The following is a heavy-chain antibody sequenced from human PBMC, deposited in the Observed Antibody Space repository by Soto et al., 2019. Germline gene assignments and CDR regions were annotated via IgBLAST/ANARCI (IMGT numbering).Heavy chain of an antibody. CDR1: GYTFTGYY. D-gene: IGHD5-18*01. V-gene: IGHV1-2*04. Sequence: ASVKVSCKASGYTFTGYYMHWVRQAPGQGLEWMGWINPNSGGTNYAQKFQGWVTMTRDTSISTAYMELSRLRSDDTAVYYCAREGYGPKLYYFDYWGQGTLVTVSS. CDR3: AREGYGPKLYYFDY. CDR2: INPNSGGT. J-gene: IGHJ4*02.